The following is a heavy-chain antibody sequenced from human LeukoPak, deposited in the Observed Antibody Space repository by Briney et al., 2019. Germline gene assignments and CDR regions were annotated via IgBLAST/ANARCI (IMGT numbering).Heavy chain of an antibody. J-gene: IGHJ6*03. Sequence: SETLSLTCTVSGGSISSSNYYWGWIRQPPGKGLEWIGSIYYSGSTSYNPSLESRVTISVDTSKNQFSLKLSSVTAADTAVYYCARMTSYYYYYMDVWGKGTTVTVSS. V-gene: IGHV4-39*07. CDR3: ARMTSYYYYYMDV. CDR2: IYYSGST. CDR1: GGSISSSNYY.